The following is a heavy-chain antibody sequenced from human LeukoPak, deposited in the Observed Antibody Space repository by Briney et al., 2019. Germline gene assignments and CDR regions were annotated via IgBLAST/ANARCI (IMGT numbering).Heavy chain of an antibody. V-gene: IGHV4-34*01. CDR1: GGSFSGYY. CDR2: INHSGST. Sequence: SETLSLTCAVYGGSFSGYYWSWIRQPPGKGLEWIGEINHSGSTNYNPSLKSRVTISVDTSKNQFSLKLSSVTAADTAVYYCAGGNKRSRPPGLNYYYYYMDVWGKGTTVSVYS. D-gene: IGHD6-6*01. J-gene: IGHJ6*03. CDR3: AGGNKRSRPPGLNYYYYYMDV.